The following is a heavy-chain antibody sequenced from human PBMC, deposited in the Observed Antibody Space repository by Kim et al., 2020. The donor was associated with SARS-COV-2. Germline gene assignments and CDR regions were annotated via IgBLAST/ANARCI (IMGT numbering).Heavy chain of an antibody. CDR3: ARGTYYYGSGTMRSAEYFQH. Sequence: GGSLRLSCAASGFTFSSYAMHWVRQAPGKGLEWVAVISYDGSNKYYVDSVKGRFTISRDNSKNTLYLQMNSLRAEDTAVYYCARGTYYYGSGTMRSAEYFQHWGQGTLVTVSS. J-gene: IGHJ1*01. V-gene: IGHV3-30*04. CDR1: GFTFSSYA. CDR2: ISYDGSNK. D-gene: IGHD3-10*01.